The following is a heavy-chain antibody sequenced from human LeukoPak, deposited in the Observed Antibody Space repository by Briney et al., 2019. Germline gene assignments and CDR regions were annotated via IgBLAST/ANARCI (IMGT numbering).Heavy chain of an antibody. Sequence: ASVKVSCKAPGYTFTSYAMNWVRQAPGQGLEWMGWINTNTGNPTYAQGFTGRFVFSLDTSVSTAYLQISSLKAEDTAVYYCARDMRIYGDYYFDYWGQGTLVTVSS. J-gene: IGHJ4*02. D-gene: IGHD4-17*01. CDR2: INTNTGNP. V-gene: IGHV7-4-1*02. CDR1: GYTFTSYA. CDR3: ARDMRIYGDYYFDY.